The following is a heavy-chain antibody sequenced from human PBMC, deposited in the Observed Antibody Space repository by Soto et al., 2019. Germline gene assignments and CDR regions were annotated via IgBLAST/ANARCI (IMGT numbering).Heavy chain of an antibody. CDR3: SRDDSDWFFN. CDR2: IGSKGETYAT. J-gene: IGHJ4*02. V-gene: IGHV3-73*02. D-gene: IGHD3-9*01. Sequence: EVQLVESGGDLVQPGGSLKLSCAASGFTFGASNLLWVRQASGKGLEWLGRIGSKGETYATTYAASVKGRFTISRDDSKKTAYLQMNNPESEDTAVYYCSRDDSDWFFNWGRGTLVTVSS. CDR1: GFTFGASN.